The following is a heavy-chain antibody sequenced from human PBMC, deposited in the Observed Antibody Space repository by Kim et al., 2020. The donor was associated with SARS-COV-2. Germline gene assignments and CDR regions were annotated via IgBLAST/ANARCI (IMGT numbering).Heavy chain of an antibody. J-gene: IGHJ4*02. D-gene: IGHD4-17*01. CDR2: ISGSGGST. CDR3: AKLPGLPRLRSLPLYYFDS. CDR1: GFTFSSYA. Sequence: GGSLRLSCAASGFTFSSYAMSWVRQAPGKGLEWVSAISGSGGSTYYADSVKGRFTISRDNSKNTLYLQMNSLRAEDTAVYYCAKLPGLPRLRSLPLYYFDSGAREPWSPSPQ. V-gene: IGHV3-23*01.